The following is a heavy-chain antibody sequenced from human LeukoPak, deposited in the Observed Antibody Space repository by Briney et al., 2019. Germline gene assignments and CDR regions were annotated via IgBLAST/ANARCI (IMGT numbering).Heavy chain of an antibody. J-gene: IGHJ6*02. CDR1: GYTFTSYG. V-gene: IGHV1-18*01. D-gene: IGHD1-26*01. CDR3: AIPSGSYYVPYYYYYGMDV. Sequence: GASVKVSCKASGYTFTSYGISWVRQAPGQGLEWMGWISAYNGNTNYAQKLQGRVTMTTDTSTSTAYMELRSLRSEDTAVYYCAIPSGSYYVPYYYYYGMDVWGQGTTVTVSS. CDR2: ISAYNGNT.